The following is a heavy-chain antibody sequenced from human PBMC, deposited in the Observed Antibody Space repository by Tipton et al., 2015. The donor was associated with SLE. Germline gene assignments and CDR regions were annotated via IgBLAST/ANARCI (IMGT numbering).Heavy chain of an antibody. V-gene: IGHV1-18*01. J-gene: IGHJ6*03. Sequence: QLVPSGAEVKKPGASVKVSCRAYGYIFSTYGISWVRQAPGQGLEWMGWINPYNDNTDYVELLQDRVTMTTDPSTGTAYMELTSLNSDDTAIYYCARQPFADYTYYMDVGGTGTTVTVSS. D-gene: IGHD3-10*01. CDR1: GYIFSTYG. CDR3: ARQPFADYTYYMDV. CDR2: INPYNDNT.